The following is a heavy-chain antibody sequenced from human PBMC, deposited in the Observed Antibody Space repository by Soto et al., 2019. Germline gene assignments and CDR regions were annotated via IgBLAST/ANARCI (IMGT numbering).Heavy chain of an antibody. J-gene: IGHJ4*02. Sequence: QVHLVQSGAEVKKPGASVKVSCKASGYTFTSYDIIWVRQATGQGLEWMGWMHPNSGNTGYAQKFQGRGTMTRNTXXSTAYMELNSLRSEDTAVYYCARGPSSSNWYYFDYWCQGTLVTVSS. CDR3: ARGPSSSNWYYFDY. CDR2: MHPNSGNT. V-gene: IGHV1-8*01. CDR1: GYTFTSYD. D-gene: IGHD6-13*01.